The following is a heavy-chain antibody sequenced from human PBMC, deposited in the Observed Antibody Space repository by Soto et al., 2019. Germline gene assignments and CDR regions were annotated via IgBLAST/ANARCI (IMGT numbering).Heavy chain of an antibody. CDR1: GFTFRTYS. J-gene: IGHJ3*02. Sequence: SLRLSCVASGFTFRTYSMTWVRQVPGKGLEWVAHITATGGTTYYAASVEGRFTISRDPSRNIVYLQMNSLRAEDTALYYCAKCMQAYWNYDAHHIWGQGTMVTVSS. D-gene: IGHD1-7*01. V-gene: IGHV3-23*01. CDR3: AKCMQAYWNYDAHHI. CDR2: ITATGGTT.